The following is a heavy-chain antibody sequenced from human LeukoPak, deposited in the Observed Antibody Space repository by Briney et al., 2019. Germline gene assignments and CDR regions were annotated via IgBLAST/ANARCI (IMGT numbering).Heavy chain of an antibody. D-gene: IGHD2-2*01. Sequence: GGSLRLSCAASGFTFSSYAMSWVRQVPGKGLVWVSRINTDGSTITYADSVKGRFTISRDNAKNTLYLQMNSLRGEDTAVYFCARERKSSTSMDYWGQGTLVTVSS. J-gene: IGHJ4*02. CDR1: GFTFSSYA. CDR3: ARERKSSTSMDY. CDR2: INTDGSTI. V-gene: IGHV3-74*01.